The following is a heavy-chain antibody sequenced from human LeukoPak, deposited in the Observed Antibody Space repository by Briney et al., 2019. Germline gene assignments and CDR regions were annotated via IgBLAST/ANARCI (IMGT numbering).Heavy chain of an antibody. V-gene: IGHV4-39*07. CDR2: IYYSGST. D-gene: IGHD6-13*01. J-gene: IGHJ5*02. CDR3: ARDGYSSSWYHWFDP. Sequence: SETLSLTCTVSGGSISSYYWGWIRQPPGKGLEWIGSIYYSGSTYYNPSLKSRVTISVDTSKNQFSLKLSSVTAADTAVYYCARDGYSSSWYHWFDPWGQGTLVTVSS. CDR1: GGSISSYY.